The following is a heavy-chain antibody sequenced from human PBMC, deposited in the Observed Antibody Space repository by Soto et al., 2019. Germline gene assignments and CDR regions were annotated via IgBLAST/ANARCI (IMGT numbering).Heavy chain of an antibody. CDR3: ESLANTAMVNTTFYYFYGMDV. CDR2: IVLGSGDT. Sequence: SVKVSCKASGFTFTRSAVQWVRQARGQRVDWIGWIVLGSGDTNYAQKFQERVTISRYMFTSTAYMELIRLRSEYTAVYYCESLANTAMVNTTFYYFYGMDVWGQGTPVTVSS. D-gene: IGHD5-18*01. CDR1: GFTFTRSA. J-gene: IGHJ6*02. V-gene: IGHV1-58*01.